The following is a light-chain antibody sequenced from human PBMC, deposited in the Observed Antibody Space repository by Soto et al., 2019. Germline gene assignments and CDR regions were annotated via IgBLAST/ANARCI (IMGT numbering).Light chain of an antibody. Sequence: QSALTQPPSASGSPGQSVIISCTGTSRDVGGYTYVSWYQQQPGKAPKVMIYEVSKRPSGIPDRFSGSKSGNTASLTVSGLQAEDEADYYCSSYAGSNNLIFGGGTKLTVL. CDR3: SSYAGSNNLI. J-gene: IGLJ2*01. CDR1: SRDVGGYTY. CDR2: EVS. V-gene: IGLV2-8*01.